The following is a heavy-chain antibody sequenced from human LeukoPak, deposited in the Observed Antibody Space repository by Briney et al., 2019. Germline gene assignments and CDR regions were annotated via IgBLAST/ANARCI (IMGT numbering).Heavy chain of an antibody. D-gene: IGHD4-17*01. V-gene: IGHV4-59*08. CDR2: IYYTGST. J-gene: IGHJ4*02. Sequence: PSETLSLTCTVSGSSISSYYWSWIRQPPGKGLEWIGYIYYTGSTNYSPSLKSRVTISVDTSKNHFSLKLTSVTAADTAVYYCAGGDYDLDYWGQGTLVTVSS. CDR1: GSSISSYY. CDR3: AGGDYDLDY.